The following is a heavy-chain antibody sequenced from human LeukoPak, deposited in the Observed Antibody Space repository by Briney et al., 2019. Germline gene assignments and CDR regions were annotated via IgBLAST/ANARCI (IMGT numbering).Heavy chain of an antibody. CDR3: ARRDHSSGWYYFDY. CDR1: GGSISSYY. J-gene: IGHJ4*02. Sequence: PSETLSLTCTVSGGSISSYYWSWIRQPPGKGLEWIGYIYYSGSTNYNPSLKSRVTISVDTSKNQFSLKLSSVTAADTAVYYCARRDHSSGWYYFDYWGQGTLVTVSS. D-gene: IGHD6-19*01. V-gene: IGHV4-59*12. CDR2: IYYSGST.